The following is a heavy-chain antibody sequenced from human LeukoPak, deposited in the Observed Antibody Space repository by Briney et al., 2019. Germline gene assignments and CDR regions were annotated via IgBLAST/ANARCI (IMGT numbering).Heavy chain of an antibody. CDR3: PRDDWTYCSSTACPDAYI. J-gene: IGHJ3*02. CDR1: GGSVRSGTYY. CDR2: IYSSEST. Sequence: MPSQTLSLTCTVSGGSVRSGTYYSGWIRQPAGKGLEGIGHIYSSESTNYNPSLKSRLTISVATSTNQFSLTLTSVTAADTAVYYCPRDDWTYCSSTACPDAYIWGQGSMVTVSS. V-gene: IGHV4-61*09. D-gene: IGHD2-2*01.